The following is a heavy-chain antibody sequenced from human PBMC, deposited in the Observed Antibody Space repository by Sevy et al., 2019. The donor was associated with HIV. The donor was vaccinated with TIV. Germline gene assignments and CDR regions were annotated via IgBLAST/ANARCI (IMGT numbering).Heavy chain of an antibody. CDR3: ARESPRDWYLDS. CDR1: GFSFSNSG. J-gene: IGHJ4*02. Sequence: GGSLRLSCAASGFSFSNSGMPWVRQAPGKGLEWVPAIWFYGSVKYYKDSVKDRFTICRDNPRNTRYRQINSLRAEDTAVYYCARESPRDWYLDSWGQGTLVTVSS. CDR2: IWFYGSVK. D-gene: IGHD3-9*01. V-gene: IGHV3-33*01.